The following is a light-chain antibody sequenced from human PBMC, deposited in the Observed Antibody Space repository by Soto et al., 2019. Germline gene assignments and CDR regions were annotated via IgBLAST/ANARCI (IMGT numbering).Light chain of an antibody. V-gene: IGKV3-15*01. Sequence: EIVMTQSPATLSVSPGERATLSGRASQSISSNLAWYHQKPGQAPRLLIYGASTRATGIPARFSGSGSGTEFTLTISSLQSEDFAVYSCQQYNNCPQTFGQGTKL. CDR2: GAS. CDR3: QQYNNCPQT. CDR1: QSISSN. J-gene: IGKJ1*01.